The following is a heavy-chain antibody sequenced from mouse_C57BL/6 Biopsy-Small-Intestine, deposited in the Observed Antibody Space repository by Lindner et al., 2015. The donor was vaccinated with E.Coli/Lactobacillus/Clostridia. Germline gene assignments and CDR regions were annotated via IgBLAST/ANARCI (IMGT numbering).Heavy chain of an antibody. D-gene: IGHD2-4*01. CDR3: ARKGTVREITLAFEY. CDR2: INPSSGAT. Sequence: SVKVSCKASGYTFTDYYMHWVRQAPGQGLEWMGWINPSSGATNYAQKFHGRVTMARDTSISTVYMEVSGLRSDDTAVFYCARKGTVREITLAFEYWGQGTLVTVSS. CDR1: GYTFTDYY. V-gene: IGHV1-84*02. J-gene: IGHJ4*01.